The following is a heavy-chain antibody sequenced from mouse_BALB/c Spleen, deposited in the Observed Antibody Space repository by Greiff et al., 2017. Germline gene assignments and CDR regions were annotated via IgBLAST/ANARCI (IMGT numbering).Heavy chain of an antibody. D-gene: IGHD2-1*01. CDR1: GFSLTGYG. Sequence: VQVVESGPGLVAPSQSLSITCTVSGFSLTGYGVNWVRQPPGKGLEWLGMIWGDGSTDYNSALKSRLSISKDNSKSQVFLKMNSLQTDDTARYYCARYGNYGNYAMDYWGQGTSVTVSS. J-gene: IGHJ4*01. CDR2: IWGDGST. CDR3: ARYGNYGNYAMDY. V-gene: IGHV2-6-7*01.